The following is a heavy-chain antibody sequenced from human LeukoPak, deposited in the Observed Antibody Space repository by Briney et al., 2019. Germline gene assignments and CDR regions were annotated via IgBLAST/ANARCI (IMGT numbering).Heavy chain of an antibody. D-gene: IGHD3-10*01. CDR2: INPSGGST. CDR1: GYTFTSYY. CDR3: ARSEYYGSGSYQYYYYGMDV. Sequence: GASVKVSRKASGYTFTSYYMHWVRRAPGQGLEWMGIINPSGGSTSYAQKFQGRVTMTRDTSTSTVYMELSSLRSEDTAVYYCARSEYYGSGSYQYYYYGMDVWGQGTTVTVSS. V-gene: IGHV1-46*01. J-gene: IGHJ6*02.